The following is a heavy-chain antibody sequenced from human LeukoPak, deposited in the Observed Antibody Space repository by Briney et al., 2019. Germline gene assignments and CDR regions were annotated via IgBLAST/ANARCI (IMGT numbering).Heavy chain of an antibody. CDR3: ARAHVTFLEWLWNY. D-gene: IGHD3-3*02. CDR1: GGSISSSSYY. Sequence: SETLSLTCTVSGGSISSSSYYWGWVRQPRGKGLEWIGSIYYSGSTYYNPSLKSRVTISVDTSKNQYSLKLSSVTAADTAVYYCARAHVTFLEWLWNYWGQGTLVTVSS. CDR2: IYYSGST. V-gene: IGHV4-39*07. J-gene: IGHJ4*02.